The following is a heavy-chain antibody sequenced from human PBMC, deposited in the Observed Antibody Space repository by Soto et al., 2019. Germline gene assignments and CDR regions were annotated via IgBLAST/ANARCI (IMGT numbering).Heavy chain of an antibody. V-gene: IGHV3-30*03. Sequence: QVQLVESGGGVVQPGRSLRLSCAASGFTFSSYGMHWVRQAPGKGLEWVAVISYDGSNKYYADSVKGRFTISRDNSKNTLYLQMNSRRAEDTAVYYCARHVSNYFDYWGQGTLVTVSS. CDR1: GFTFSSYG. CDR3: ARHVSNYFDY. J-gene: IGHJ4*02. D-gene: IGHD4-4*01. CDR2: ISYDGSNK.